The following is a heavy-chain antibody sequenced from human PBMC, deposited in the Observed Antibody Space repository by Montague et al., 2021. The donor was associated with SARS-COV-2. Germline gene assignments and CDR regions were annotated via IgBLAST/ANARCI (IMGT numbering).Heavy chain of an antibody. Sequence: SETLSLTCTVSGGSISSYYWSWIRQPPGKGLEWIGYIYYSGSTNYNPSLKSRVSMSVDTSKNQFSLHLSSVTAADTAVYYCARDKVAGRGYYLEYWGQGTLVTASS. J-gene: IGHJ4*02. D-gene: IGHD6-19*01. CDR3: ARDKVAGRGYYLEY. CDR2: IYYSGST. CDR1: GGSISSYY. V-gene: IGHV4-59*01.